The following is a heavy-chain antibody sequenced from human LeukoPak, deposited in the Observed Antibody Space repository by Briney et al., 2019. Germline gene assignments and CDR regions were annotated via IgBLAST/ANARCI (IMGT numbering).Heavy chain of an antibody. CDR1: GFTFSSYE. V-gene: IGHV4-39*01. CDR3: ASFYCSGGSCYQYYYYYYMDV. D-gene: IGHD2-15*01. Sequence: GSLRLSCAASGFTFSSYEMNWVRQPPGKGLEWIGIIYYSGSTYSNPSLKSRVTISVDTSKNQFSLKLSSVTAADTAVYYCASFYCSGGSCYQYYYYYYMDVWGKGTTVTISS. CDR2: IYYSGST. J-gene: IGHJ6*03.